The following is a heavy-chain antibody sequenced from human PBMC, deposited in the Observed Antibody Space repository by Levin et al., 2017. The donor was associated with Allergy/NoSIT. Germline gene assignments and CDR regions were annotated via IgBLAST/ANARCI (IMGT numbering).Heavy chain of an antibody. D-gene: IGHD1-1*01. J-gene: IGHJ5*02. V-gene: IGHV1-2*06. CDR1: GYTFTDYY. CDR2: INPHSGAT. CDR3: ARDEFTGTRAWFDP. Sequence: ASVKVSCKASGYTFTDYYLHWVRQAPGQGLEWMGRINPHSGATDFAQTFQGRVTMTRDTSISTTFMELSSLTSDDTAVYYGARDEFTGTRAWFDPWGQGTLVTVSS.